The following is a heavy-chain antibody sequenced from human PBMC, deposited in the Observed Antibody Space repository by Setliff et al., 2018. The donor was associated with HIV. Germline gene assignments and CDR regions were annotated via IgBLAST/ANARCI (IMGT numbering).Heavy chain of an antibody. Sequence: GASVKVSCKASGYTFTSYYMHWVRQAPGQGLEWMGIINPSGGSTSYAQKFQGRVTMTIDTSTNSAYMELRSLRSDDTAVYFCARLGSGWSDSYYYAMDVWGQGTTVTVSS. CDR1: GYTFTSYY. J-gene: IGHJ6*02. V-gene: IGHV1-46*01. D-gene: IGHD6-19*01. CDR3: ARLGSGWSDSYYYAMDV. CDR2: INPSGGST.